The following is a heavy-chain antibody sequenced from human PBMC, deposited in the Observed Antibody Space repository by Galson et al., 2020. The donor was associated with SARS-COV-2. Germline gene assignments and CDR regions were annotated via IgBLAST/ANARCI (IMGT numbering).Heavy chain of an antibody. Sequence: SETLSLTCTVSGGSITRSGYYWGWVRQPPGKGLEWIGSVYYSGGPYYNPSLESRVTISVDTSKNQFSLKLTSVTAADTAVYYCATPGHRTVWYLFDYWGQGTLVTVSA. V-gene: IGHV4-39*07. CDR2: VYYSGGP. D-gene: IGHD6-13*01. CDR1: GGSITRSGYY. J-gene: IGHJ4*02. CDR3: ATPGHRTVWYLFDY.